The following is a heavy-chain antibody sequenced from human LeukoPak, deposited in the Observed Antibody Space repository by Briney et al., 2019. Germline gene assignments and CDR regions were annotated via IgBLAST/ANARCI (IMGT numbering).Heavy chain of an antibody. CDR3: ASPQYGDYDYFDY. D-gene: IGHD4-17*01. CDR1: GFTFSSYW. J-gene: IGHJ4*02. Sequence: GGSLRLSCAASGFTFSSYWMSWVRQAPGKGLEGVANINQDGSEKYYVDSLKGRFTISRDNAKNSLYLQMNSLRAEDTAVYYCASPQYGDYDYFDYWGQGTLVTVSS. CDR2: INQDGSEK. V-gene: IGHV3-7*01.